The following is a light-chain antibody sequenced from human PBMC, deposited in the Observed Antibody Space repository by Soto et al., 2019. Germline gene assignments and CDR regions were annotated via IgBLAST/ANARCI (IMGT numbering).Light chain of an antibody. CDR1: HFISDY. CDR3: QQTYSTPIT. V-gene: IGKV1-39*01. J-gene: IGKJ5*01. Sequence: IQMTQSPSSLSASIRDIVTITFRASHFISDYLNWYQQKPGTAPKLLVYAASNLKSGVPSRFGGSGSGTDFTLTISSLQPEDTATYYCQQTYSTPITFGQGTRLEIK. CDR2: AAS.